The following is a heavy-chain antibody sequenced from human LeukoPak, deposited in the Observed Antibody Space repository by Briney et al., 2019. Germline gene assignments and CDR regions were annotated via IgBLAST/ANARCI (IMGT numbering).Heavy chain of an antibody. J-gene: IGHJ3*01. D-gene: IGHD3-10*01. V-gene: IGHV3-23*01. Sequence: GGSLRLSCAASGFTFSSYAMSWVRQAPGKGLEWVSALSGSGGSTYYAGSVKGRFSISRDNSKNTVSLQMNSLRAEDTAVYYCARTFYGSGSLLGEAFDVWGQGTMVTVSS. CDR3: ARTFYGSGSLLGEAFDV. CDR1: GFTFSSYA. CDR2: LSGSGGST.